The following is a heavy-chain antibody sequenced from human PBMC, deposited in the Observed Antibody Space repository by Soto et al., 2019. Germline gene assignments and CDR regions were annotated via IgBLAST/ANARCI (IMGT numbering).Heavy chain of an antibody. CDR3: ARNADFWRWGMDG. J-gene: IGHJ6*02. Sequence: GGSLRLSCAASGFAFSSYWMHWVRQAPGKGLEWVSRIDSNGAGTYYVDSVKGRFTISRDNSRNTLYLQMNSLRAEDTAVYYWARNADFWRWGMDGWGQGTTVTVSS. CDR1: GFAFSSYW. V-gene: IGHV3-74*01. CDR2: IDSNGAGT. D-gene: IGHD3-3*01.